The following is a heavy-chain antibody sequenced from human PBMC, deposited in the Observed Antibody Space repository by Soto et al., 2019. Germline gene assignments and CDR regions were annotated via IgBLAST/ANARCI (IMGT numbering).Heavy chain of an antibody. CDR1: GFTLSRYT. V-gene: IGHV3-43*01. CDR2: NSWDGGTS. CDR3: VKDGDITGYDFTSYFDH. J-gene: IGHJ4*02. D-gene: IGHD3-22*01. Sequence: PGGSLRLSCAAPGFTLSRYTMHWVRQAPGKGLEWVALNSWDGGTSAYADSVKGRFTVSRDNKKSFLYLQMDSLGPDDTALYYCVKDGDITGYDFTSYFDHWGQGAPVTVSS.